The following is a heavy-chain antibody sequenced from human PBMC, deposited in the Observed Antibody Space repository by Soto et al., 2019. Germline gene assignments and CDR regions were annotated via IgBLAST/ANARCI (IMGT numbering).Heavy chain of an antibody. J-gene: IGHJ6*03. CDR2: IYPGDSDT. Sequence: GESLKISCKGSGYSFTSYWIGWVRQMPGKGLEWMGIIYPGDSDTRYSPSFQGQVTISADKSISTAYLQWSSLKASDTAMYYCARQFLDHQVLDYYYMDVWGKGTTVTVSS. CDR1: GYSFTSYW. D-gene: IGHD3-3*02. V-gene: IGHV5-51*01. CDR3: ARQFLDHQVLDYYYMDV.